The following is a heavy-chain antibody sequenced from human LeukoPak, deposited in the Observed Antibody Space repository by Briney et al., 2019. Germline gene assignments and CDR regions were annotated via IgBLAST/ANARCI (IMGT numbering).Heavy chain of an antibody. J-gene: IGHJ4*02. CDR2: IDPSDSET. D-gene: IGHD5-18*01. CDR3: ARQTAMGRSGDY. V-gene: IGHV5-51*01. CDR1: GYSFTSSW. Sequence: GESLKISCKASGYSFTSSWIGGGRQMPGQGLEWMGIIDPSDSETRYTPSFQGQVTISVDKSLTTADLQWNSLKASDTAMYYCARQTAMGRSGDYWGQGPLVTGSS.